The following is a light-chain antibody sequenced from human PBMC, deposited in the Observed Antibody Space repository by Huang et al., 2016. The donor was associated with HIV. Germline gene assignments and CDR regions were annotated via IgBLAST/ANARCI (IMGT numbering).Light chain of an antibody. V-gene: IGKV3-15*01. CDR2: GSS. CDR1: RSVNTN. J-gene: IGKJ4*01. Sequence: EIVMTQSPATLSLSPGERATLSCRANRSVNTNLAWYQQRFGQAPRLVIYGSSTRASGIPARFSGSGSGTDFTLTISSLKSEDVAIYFCQQYNNWLLSFGGGTKVDI. CDR3: QQYNNWLLS.